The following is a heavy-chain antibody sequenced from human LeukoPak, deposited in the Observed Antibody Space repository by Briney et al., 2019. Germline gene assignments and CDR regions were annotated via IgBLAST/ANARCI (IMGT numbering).Heavy chain of an antibody. CDR1: GFTFSSYC. J-gene: IGHJ5*02. CDR3: AGGDYLGSGSVRRHWFDP. CDR2: IIQDGSEK. Sequence: GGSLRLSCAASGFTFSSYCMNWVRQAPGKGLEWVANIIQDGSEKYYVDSVKGRFTISRDNAKNSLYLQMNSLSAEDTAVYYCAGGDYLGSGSVRRHWFDPWGQGTLVTVSS. D-gene: IGHD3-10*01. V-gene: IGHV3-7*04.